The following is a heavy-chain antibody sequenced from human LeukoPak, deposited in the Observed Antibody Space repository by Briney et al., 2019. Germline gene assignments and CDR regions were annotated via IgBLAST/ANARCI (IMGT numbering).Heavy chain of an antibody. J-gene: IGHJ4*02. CDR2: IRSIGYGGTT. V-gene: IGHV3-49*04. CDR3: TRVRSGNDFDY. D-gene: IGHD3-10*01. CDR1: GFTFGDHA. Sequence: PGRSLRLSCSASGFTFGDHAMSWVRQAPGKGLEWVGFIRSIGYGGTTEYAASVEGRFSLSRDDSKSFVYLQMSSLKAEDTAVYYCTRVRSGNDFDYWGQGTLVTASS.